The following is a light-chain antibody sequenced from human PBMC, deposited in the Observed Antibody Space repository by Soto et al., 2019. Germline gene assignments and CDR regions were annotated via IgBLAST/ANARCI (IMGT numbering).Light chain of an antibody. J-gene: IGKJ1*01. CDR3: QQYNNYPRT. CDR2: KAS. CDR1: QNIGSW. Sequence: DIQMTQSPSTLSASVRDRVTITCRASQNIGSWLAWYQQKPGKAPNLLIYKASTLESGVPSRFSGSGSDTEFTLTISSLQPDDFATYYCQQYNNYPRTFGQGTKVDIK. V-gene: IGKV1-5*03.